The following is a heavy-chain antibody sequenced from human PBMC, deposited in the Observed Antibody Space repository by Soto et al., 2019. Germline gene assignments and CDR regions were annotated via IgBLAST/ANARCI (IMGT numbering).Heavy chain of an antibody. V-gene: IGHV1-18*04. CDR3: ARDTNMGYCSGGSCYWFDP. CDR2: ISGYTGKT. J-gene: IGHJ5*02. D-gene: IGHD2-15*01. Sequence: ASVKVSCKASGYTFTTYGVAWVRQAPGQGLEWLGWISGYTGKTNHTQKLQGRVTLTADTSTSTAYMELRSLRPDDTAVYYCARDTNMGYCSGGSCYWFDPWGQGTLVTVSS. CDR1: GYTFTTYG.